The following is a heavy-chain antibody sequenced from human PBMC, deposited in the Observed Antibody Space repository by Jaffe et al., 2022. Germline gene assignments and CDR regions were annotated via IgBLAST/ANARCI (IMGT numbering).Heavy chain of an antibody. J-gene: IGHJ6*03. CDR3: ASKGYCSGGSCYSYYYYMDV. CDR2: IIPIFGTA. D-gene: IGHD2-15*01. V-gene: IGHV1-69*05. Sequence: QVQLVQSGAEVKKPGSSVKVSCKASGGTFSSYAISWVRQAPGQGLEWMGGIIPIFGTANYAQKFQGRVTITTDESTSTAYMELSSLRSEDTAVYYCASKGYCSGGSCYSYYYYMDVWGKGTTVTVSS. CDR1: GGTFSSYA.